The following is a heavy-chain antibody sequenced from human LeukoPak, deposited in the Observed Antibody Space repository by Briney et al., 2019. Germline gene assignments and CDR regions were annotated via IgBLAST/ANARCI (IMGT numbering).Heavy chain of an antibody. D-gene: IGHD6-19*01. Sequence: SQTLSLTCAISGDSVSSNSAAWNWIKQSPSRGLEWLGRTYYRSKWYNDYAVSVKSRITINPDTSKNQFSLQLNSVTPEDTAVYYCARGGIAVAGNNWFDPWGQGTLVTVSS. CDR1: GDSVSSNSAA. CDR2: TYYRSKWYN. CDR3: ARGGIAVAGNNWFDP. V-gene: IGHV6-1*01. J-gene: IGHJ5*02.